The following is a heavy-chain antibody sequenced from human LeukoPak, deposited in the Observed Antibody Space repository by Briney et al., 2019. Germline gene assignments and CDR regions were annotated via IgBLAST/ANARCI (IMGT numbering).Heavy chain of an antibody. CDR2: INPSGGST. D-gene: IGHD3-9*01. Sequence: GASVKVSCKASGYTFTSYYMHWVRQAPGQGLEWMGIINPSGGSTSYAQKFQGRVTMTRDTSISTAYMELSRLRSDDTAVYYCARDAALTGYDYYFDYWGQGTLVTVSS. V-gene: IGHV1-46*01. CDR1: GYTFTSYY. J-gene: IGHJ4*02. CDR3: ARDAALTGYDYYFDY.